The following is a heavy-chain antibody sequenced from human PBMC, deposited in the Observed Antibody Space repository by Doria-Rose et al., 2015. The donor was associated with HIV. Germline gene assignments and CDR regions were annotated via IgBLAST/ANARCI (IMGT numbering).Heavy chain of an antibody. J-gene: IGHJ4*02. Sequence: QVQLVQSGPVLVKPTETLTLNCTVSGVSLSSPGMGVSWTRQPPGKALEWLANTFSDDERSYKTSLKSRLTISRGTSKSQVVLTMTDMDPVDTATYYCARIKSSRWYHKYYFDFWGQGTLVIVSA. CDR1: GVSLSSPGMG. CDR2: TFSDDER. CDR3: ARIKSSRWYHKYYFDF. D-gene: IGHD6-13*01. V-gene: IGHV2-26*01.